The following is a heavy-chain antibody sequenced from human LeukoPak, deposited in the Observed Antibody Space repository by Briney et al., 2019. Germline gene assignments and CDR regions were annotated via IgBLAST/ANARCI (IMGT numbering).Heavy chain of an antibody. CDR2: ISTGGGST. Sequence: GGSLRLSCAASGFTFTDYAMNWVRQAPGKGLEWVSGISTGGGSTYYEDSVKGRFTISRDNSKNTLFLHINSLSAEDTAVYYCAAAVNTGRAEHYWGQGTLVTVSS. D-gene: IGHD4-17*01. CDR3: AAAVNTGRAEHY. CDR1: GFTFTDYA. V-gene: IGHV3-23*01. J-gene: IGHJ4*02.